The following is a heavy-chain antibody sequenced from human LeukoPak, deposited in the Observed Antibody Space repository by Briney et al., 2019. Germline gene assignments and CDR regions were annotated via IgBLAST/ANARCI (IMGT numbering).Heavy chain of an antibody. CDR2: IKSDGIST. V-gene: IGHV3-74*01. Sequence: GGSLRLSCVASGFTFSDYWMHWVRQAPGKGLVWVSRIKSDGISTSNADSVKGRFTISRDNAKNTLYLQMNSLRAEDTAVYYCARDRFYGMDVWGQGTTVTVSS. CDR3: ARDRFYGMDV. J-gene: IGHJ6*02. CDR1: GFTFSDYW.